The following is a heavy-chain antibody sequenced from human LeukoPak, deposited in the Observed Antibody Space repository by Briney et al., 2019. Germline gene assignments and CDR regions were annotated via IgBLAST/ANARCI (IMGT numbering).Heavy chain of an antibody. CDR3: ARDNGSNGSGSPAFDY. D-gene: IGHD3-10*01. CDR1: GGSISSSSYY. Sequence: PSETLSLTCTVSGGSISSSSYYWGWIRQPPGKGLEWIGSIYYSGSTYYNPPLKSRVTISVDTSKNQFSLKLSSVTAADTAVYYCARDNGSNGSGSPAFDYWGQGTLVTVSS. CDR2: IYYSGST. V-gene: IGHV4-39*07. J-gene: IGHJ4*02.